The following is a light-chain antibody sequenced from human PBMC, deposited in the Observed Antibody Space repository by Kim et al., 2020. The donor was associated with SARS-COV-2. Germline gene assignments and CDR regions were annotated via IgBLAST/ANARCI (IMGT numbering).Light chain of an antibody. CDR1: NIGSRS. CDR3: QVWDSSSDHPSWV. Sequence: GKTARITCGGSNIGSRSVHWYQQKPGQAPVLVIYYDSDRPSGIPERFSGSNSGNTATLTISRVEAGDEADYYCQVWDSSSDHPSWVFGGGTQLTVL. V-gene: IGLV3-21*04. J-gene: IGLJ3*02. CDR2: YDS.